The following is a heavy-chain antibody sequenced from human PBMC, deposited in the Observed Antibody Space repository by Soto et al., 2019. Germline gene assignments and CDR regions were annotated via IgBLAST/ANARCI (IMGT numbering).Heavy chain of an antibody. J-gene: IGHJ4*02. Sequence: GGSLRLSCAASGFNFSSYSMNWVRQAPGKGLEWVSYISSSSSTIYYADSVKGRFTISRDNAKNSLYLQMNSLRAEDTAVYYCARDSGYSYGPLDYWGQGTLVTVSS. D-gene: IGHD5-18*01. CDR2: ISSSSSTI. CDR1: GFNFSSYS. CDR3: ARDSGYSYGPLDY. V-gene: IGHV3-48*01.